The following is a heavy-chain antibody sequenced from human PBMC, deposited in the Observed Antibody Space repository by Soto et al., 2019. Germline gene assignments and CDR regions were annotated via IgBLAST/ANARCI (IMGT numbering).Heavy chain of an antibody. Sequence: GGSLRLSCLASGFTFSDYAMPWVRHVPGRGLGWVSSLNGAGGSTYYADSVRGRFTISRDNSQNTLFLQMNRLTVDDTAIYYCAAPRDEYGSGISWFTYGMDVWGQGTTVTVSS. V-gene: IGHV3-23*01. CDR1: GFTFSDYA. D-gene: IGHD3-10*01. CDR3: AAPRDEYGSGISWFTYGMDV. CDR2: LNGAGGST. J-gene: IGHJ6*02.